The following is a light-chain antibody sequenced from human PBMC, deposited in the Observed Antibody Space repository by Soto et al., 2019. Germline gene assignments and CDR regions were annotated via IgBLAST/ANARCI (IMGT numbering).Light chain of an antibody. J-gene: IGKJ2*01. CDR1: QDINSY. Sequence: VIWMTQSPSLLSASAGDRVTISCRMSQDINSYLAWYQQKPGKAPELLIYAASTLQSGVPSRFSGSGSGTDFTLTISSLQSEDFATYYCQQYHSFPRTFGQGTKLEIK. CDR3: QQYHSFPRT. V-gene: IGKV1D-8*01. CDR2: AAS.